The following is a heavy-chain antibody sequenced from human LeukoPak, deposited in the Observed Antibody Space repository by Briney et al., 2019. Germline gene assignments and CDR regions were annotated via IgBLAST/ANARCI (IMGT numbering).Heavy chain of an antibody. V-gene: IGHV3-21*01. CDR1: GFRFNTYS. CDR3: ARVLAGATRQIYYYYYMDV. CDR2: ITSDSSYI. Sequence: GGSLRLSCAASGFRFNTYSMTWVRQAPGKGLEWVSSITSDSSYINYADSMKGRFTISRDNARNSLYLQMDSLRAEDAAVYYCARVLAGATRQIYYYYYMDVWGKGTTVTVSS. J-gene: IGHJ6*03. D-gene: IGHD1-26*01.